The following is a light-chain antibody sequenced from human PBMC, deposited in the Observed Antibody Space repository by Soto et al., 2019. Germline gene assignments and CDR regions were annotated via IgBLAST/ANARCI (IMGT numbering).Light chain of an antibody. Sequence: QSALTQPPSASGSPGQSVAISCTGTSSDVGGYNYVSWYKQQPGKAPKLMIYEVNKRPSGVPDRFSGSKSGNTASLTVSGLQAEDEDDYYCSSYAGSSNVFGTGTKLTVL. V-gene: IGLV2-8*01. CDR3: SSYAGSSNV. CDR1: SSDVGGYNY. J-gene: IGLJ1*01. CDR2: EVN.